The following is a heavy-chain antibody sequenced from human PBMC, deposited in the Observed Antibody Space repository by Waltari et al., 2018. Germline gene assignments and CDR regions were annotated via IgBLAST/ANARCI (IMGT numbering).Heavy chain of an antibody. Sequence: QLQLQESGPGLVKPSGTLSLPCAVSGASMRSDDLWNWVRQPPGKGLEWIGQVHRSGRTNYNPSFAARVTVSVDTFNKQFSLTVTSATAADTAVYYCARDRGRGLYLDSWGPGMAVTVSP. V-gene: IGHV4-4*02. CDR2: VHRSGRT. CDR3: ARDRGRGLYLDS. CDR1: GASMRSDDL. D-gene: IGHD2-15*01. J-gene: IGHJ4*02.